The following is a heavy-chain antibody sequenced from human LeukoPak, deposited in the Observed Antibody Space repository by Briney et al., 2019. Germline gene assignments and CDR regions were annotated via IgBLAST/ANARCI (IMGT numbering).Heavy chain of an antibody. J-gene: IGHJ4*02. CDR1: GFTFSSYA. V-gene: IGHV3-30-3*01. Sequence: GGSLRLSCVASGFTFSSYAMHWVRQAPGKGLEWVAVISYDGSNKYYADSVKGRFTISRDNSKNTLYLQMNSLRAEDTAVYYCARDLEYYGSGSYSVLNYWGQGTLVTVSS. D-gene: IGHD3-10*01. CDR3: ARDLEYYGSGSYSVLNY. CDR2: ISYDGSNK.